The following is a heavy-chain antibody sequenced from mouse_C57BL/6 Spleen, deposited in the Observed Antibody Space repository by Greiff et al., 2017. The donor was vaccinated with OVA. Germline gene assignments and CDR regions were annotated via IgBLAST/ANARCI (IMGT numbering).Heavy chain of an antibody. CDR3: ARGDYGSSYPDY. V-gene: IGHV1-50*01. J-gene: IGHJ2*01. CDR2: IDPSDSYT. CDR1: GYTFTSYW. Sequence: QVQLQQSGAELVKPGASVKLSCKASGYTFTSYWMQWVKQRPGQGLEWIGEIDPSDSYTNYNQKFKGKATLTVDTSSSTAYMQLSSLTSEDSAVYYCARGDYGSSYPDYWGQGTTLTVSS. D-gene: IGHD1-1*01.